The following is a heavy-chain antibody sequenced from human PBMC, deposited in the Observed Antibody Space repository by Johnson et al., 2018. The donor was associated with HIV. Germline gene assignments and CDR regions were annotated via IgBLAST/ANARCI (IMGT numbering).Heavy chain of an antibody. CDR1: GFTFSSYA. D-gene: IGHD6-19*01. J-gene: IGHJ3*02. Sequence: QVQLVESGGGVVRPGRSLRLSCAASGFTFSSYAMHWVRQAPGKGLEWVAVISYDGSNKYYADFVQGRFTISRDNSKNTLYLQMHSLRAEDTDLYYCAFTVHSSGWYVVDDAFDIWGQGTMVTVSS. CDR3: AFTVHSSGWYVVDDAFDI. CDR2: ISYDGSNK. V-gene: IGHV3-30*04.